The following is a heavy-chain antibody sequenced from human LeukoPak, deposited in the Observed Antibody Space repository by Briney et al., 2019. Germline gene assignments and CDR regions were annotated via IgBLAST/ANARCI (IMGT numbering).Heavy chain of an antibody. V-gene: IGHV3-7*01. Sequence: GGSLRLSCTASGFTFKNYWMTWVRQAPGKGLEWVANIKQDGSEKYYVDSVKGRFTISRDNAKNSLYLQMNSLRAEDTAVYYCARDPVGIAVAGTHPNFDYWGQGTLVTVSS. CDR2: IKQDGSEK. CDR1: GFTFKNYW. J-gene: IGHJ4*02. CDR3: ARDPVGIAVAGTHPNFDY. D-gene: IGHD6-19*01.